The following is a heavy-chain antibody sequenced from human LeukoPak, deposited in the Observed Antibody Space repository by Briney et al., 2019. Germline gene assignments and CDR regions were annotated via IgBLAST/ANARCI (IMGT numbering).Heavy chain of an antibody. CDR3: ARSGPAPTVPTVDY. V-gene: IGHV3-33*01. D-gene: IGHD4-17*01. CDR2: IWYDGSNK. J-gene: IGHJ4*02. Sequence: PGGSLRLSCAASGFTFSSYGMHWVRQAPGKGLEWVAVIWYDGSNKYYADSVKGRFTISRDNSKNTLYLQMNSLRAEDTAVYYCARSGPAPTVPTVDYWGQGTLVTVSS. CDR1: GFTFSSYG.